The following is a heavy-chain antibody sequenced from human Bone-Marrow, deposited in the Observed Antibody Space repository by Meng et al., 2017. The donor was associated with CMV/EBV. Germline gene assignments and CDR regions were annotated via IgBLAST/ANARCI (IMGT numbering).Heavy chain of an antibody. Sequence: GGSLRLSCAASGFTFSSYAMSWVRQAPGKGLEWVSAISGSGGSTYYADSVKGRFTISRDNSKNTLYLQMNSLRAEDTAVYYCARGDIVVVPAAPFDYWGQGTLVTVSS. J-gene: IGHJ4*02. CDR2: ISGSGGST. D-gene: IGHD2-2*01. CDR3: ARGDIVVVPAAPFDY. CDR1: GFTFSSYA. V-gene: IGHV3-23*01.